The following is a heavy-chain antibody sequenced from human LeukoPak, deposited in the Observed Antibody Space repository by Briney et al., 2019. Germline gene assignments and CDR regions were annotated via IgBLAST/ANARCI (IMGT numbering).Heavy chain of an antibody. J-gene: IGHJ4*02. CDR2: ISSSSSYI. Sequence: GGSLRLSCAASGFTFSCYSMNWVRQAPGKGLEWVSSISSSSSYIYYADSVKGRFTISRDNAKNSLYLQMNSLRAEDTAVYYCASTLRVGATNFDYWGQGTLVTVSS. D-gene: IGHD1-26*01. V-gene: IGHV3-21*01. CDR1: GFTFSCYS. CDR3: ASTLRVGATNFDY.